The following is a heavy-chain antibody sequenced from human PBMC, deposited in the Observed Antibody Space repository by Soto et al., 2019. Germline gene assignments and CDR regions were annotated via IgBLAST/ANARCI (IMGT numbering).Heavy chain of an antibody. J-gene: IGHJ6*02. CDR1: GFTLDNYG. CDR2: MWHDGETK. Sequence: QVQLVESGGGVVQPGGSLRLSCAASGFTLDNYGLHWVRQAPGKGLQWVAVMWHDGETKYYADSVKGRFTISRDTSKNTLYLQINSLRGDDTAVYYCARGLPPHYYYGMDVWGQGTTVTVSS. CDR3: ARGLPPHYYYGMDV. D-gene: IGHD2-15*01. V-gene: IGHV3-33*01.